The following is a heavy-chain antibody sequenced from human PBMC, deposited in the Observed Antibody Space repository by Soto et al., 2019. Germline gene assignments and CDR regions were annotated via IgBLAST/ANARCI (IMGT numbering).Heavy chain of an antibody. J-gene: IGHJ4*02. CDR1: GFTFSIYS. CDR3: ARGDTAMVIDY. D-gene: IGHD5-18*01. V-gene: IGHV3-74*01. CDR2: INSAGTTT. Sequence: GGSLRLSCAASGFTFSIYSMHWVRQAPGKGLVWVSRINSAGTTTTYADSLKGRFTISRDNAKNTLYLQMNSLRAEDTAVYYCARGDTAMVIDYWGQGTQVTVSS.